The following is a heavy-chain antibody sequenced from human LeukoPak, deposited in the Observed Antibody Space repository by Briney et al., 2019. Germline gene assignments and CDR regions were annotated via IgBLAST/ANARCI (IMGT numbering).Heavy chain of an antibody. CDR2: ISYDGSNK. J-gene: IGHJ4*02. V-gene: IGHV3-30*03. CDR1: GFTFSTYW. Sequence: GGSLRLSCAASGFTFSTYWMSWVRQAPGKGLEWVAVISYDGSNKYYADSVKGRFTISRDNSKNTLYLQMNSLRAEDTAVYYCARADCSSTSCATIDYWGQGTLVTVSS. D-gene: IGHD2-2*01. CDR3: ARADCSSTSCATIDY.